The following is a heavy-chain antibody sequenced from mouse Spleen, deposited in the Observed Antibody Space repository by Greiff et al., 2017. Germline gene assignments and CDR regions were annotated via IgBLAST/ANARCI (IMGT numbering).Heavy chain of an antibody. Sequence: EVKLLESGPGLVKPSQSLSLTCSVTGYSITSGYYWNWIRQFPGNKLEWMGYISYDGSNNYNPSLKNRISITRDTSKNQFFLKLNSVTTEDTATYYCAREGYGSSYGYFDVWGAGTTVTGSS. D-gene: IGHD1-1*01. V-gene: IGHV3-6*01. J-gene: IGHJ1*01. CDR2: ISYDGSN. CDR3: AREGYGSSYGYFDV. CDR1: GYSITSGYY.